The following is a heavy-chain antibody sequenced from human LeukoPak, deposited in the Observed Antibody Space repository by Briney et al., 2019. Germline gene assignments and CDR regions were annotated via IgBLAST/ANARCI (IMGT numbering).Heavy chain of an antibody. D-gene: IGHD3/OR15-3a*01. Sequence: GGSLRLSCAASGFWFSNYGMNWVRQAPGKGLEWVSVISGNGAETYYADSVKGRFTVFRDNSKNTLYLQVNSLRADDTAVYYCAKRDWPYFFDYWGQGTPVTVSS. CDR3: AKRDWPYFFDY. CDR2: ISGNGAET. V-gene: IGHV3-23*01. CDR1: GFWFSNYG. J-gene: IGHJ4*02.